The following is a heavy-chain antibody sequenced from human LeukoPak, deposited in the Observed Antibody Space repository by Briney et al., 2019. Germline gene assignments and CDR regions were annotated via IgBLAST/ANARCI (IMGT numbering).Heavy chain of an antibody. J-gene: IGHJ3*02. D-gene: IGHD2-15*01. CDR2: ISSSSSYI. CDR1: GFTFSSYS. CDR3: ARENGYCSGGSCYGAFDI. Sequence: GGSLRLSCAASGFTFSSYSMNWVRQAPGKGLEWVSSISSSSSYIYYADSVKGRFTISRDNAKNSLYLQMNSLRAEDTAVYYCARENGYCSGGSCYGAFDIWGQGTMVTVSS. V-gene: IGHV3-21*01.